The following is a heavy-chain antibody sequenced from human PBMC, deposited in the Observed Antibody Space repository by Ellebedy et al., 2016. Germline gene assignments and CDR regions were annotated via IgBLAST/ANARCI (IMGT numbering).Heavy chain of an antibody. Sequence: GGSLRLXCAASGVIVSDNYMRWVRQAPGKGLEWVSLIYSDGSTYYADSVKGRFTISRDSSTNTLYLQMNSLAVDDTAVYYCARDPPSSGTRTWGWGQGTLVTVSS. V-gene: IGHV3-66*01. D-gene: IGHD7-27*01. CDR2: IYSDGST. CDR1: GVIVSDNY. J-gene: IGHJ4*02. CDR3: ARDPPSSGTRTWG.